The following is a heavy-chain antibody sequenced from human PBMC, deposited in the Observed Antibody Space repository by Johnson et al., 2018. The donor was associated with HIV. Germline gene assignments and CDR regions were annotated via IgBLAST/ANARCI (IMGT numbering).Heavy chain of an antibody. Sequence: VRLVESGGGVVQPGRSLRLSCAASGFTFSSYGMHWVRQAPGKGLEWVAVISYDGGNKYYADSVKGRFTISRDNSKNTLYLQMNSLRAEDTAVYYCAKWSIVGATFSDAVDIWGQGTMVTVSS. J-gene: IGHJ3*02. V-gene: IGHV3-30*18. CDR2: ISYDGGNK. D-gene: IGHD1-26*01. CDR1: GFTFSSYG. CDR3: AKWSIVGATFSDAVDI.